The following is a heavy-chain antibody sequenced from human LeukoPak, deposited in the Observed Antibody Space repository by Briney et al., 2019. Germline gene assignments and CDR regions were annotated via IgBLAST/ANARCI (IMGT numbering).Heavy chain of an antibody. CDR3: AKDEGGWDYFDY. J-gene: IGHJ4*02. CDR2: ISGSGGST. D-gene: IGHD6-19*01. CDR1: GFTFSSYS. V-gene: IGHV3-23*01. Sequence: PGGSLRLSCAASGFTFSSYSMSWVRQAPGKGLEWVSAISGSGGSTYYADSVKGRFTISRDNSKNTLYLKMNSLRAEDTAVYYCAKDEGGWDYFDYWGQGTLVTVSS.